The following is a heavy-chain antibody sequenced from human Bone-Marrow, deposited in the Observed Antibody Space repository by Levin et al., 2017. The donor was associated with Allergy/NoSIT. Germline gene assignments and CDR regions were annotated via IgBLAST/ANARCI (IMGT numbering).Heavy chain of an antibody. J-gene: IGHJ3*02. D-gene: IGHD4-17*01. Sequence: GGSLRLSCAASGFTISSHFLSWVRQAPGKGLEWVSVIFGNGDIYYADSVKGRFTISRDNAKNTMYLQMNSLRGEDTAVYYCAVEVHGDTYHFDMWGQGTLVTVS. CDR2: IFGNGDI. CDR1: GFTISSHF. CDR3: AVEVHGDTYHFDM. V-gene: IGHV3-53*01.